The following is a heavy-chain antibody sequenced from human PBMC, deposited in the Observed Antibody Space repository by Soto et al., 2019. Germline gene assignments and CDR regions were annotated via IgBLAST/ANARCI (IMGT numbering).Heavy chain of an antibody. CDR2: IYYSGST. V-gene: IGHV4-31*03. CDR3: AISSGYADGFDP. CDR1: GGSISSGGYY. Sequence: QVQLQESGPGLVKPSQTLSLTCTVSGGSISSGGYYWSWIRQHPGKGLEWTGHIYYSGSTYYNPSLKSRVTISADTSKNHFSQKLRSVTAADTAVYYCAISSGYADGFDPWGQGTLVTVSS. D-gene: IGHD3-22*01. J-gene: IGHJ5*02.